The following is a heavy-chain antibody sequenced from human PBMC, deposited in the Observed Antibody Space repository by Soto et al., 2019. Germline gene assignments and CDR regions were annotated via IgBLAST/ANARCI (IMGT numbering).Heavy chain of an antibody. D-gene: IGHD3-16*01. V-gene: IGHV3-33*01. J-gene: IGHJ4*02. CDR2: IWHDGGNK. CDR1: GFTFSSYG. CDR3: ARDGDVNTGFGKDY. Sequence: LRLSCAASGFTFSSYGMHWVRQAPGKGLEWVAFIWHDGGNKFYAESAKSRFTISRDNSKNTLYLQMTSLSAEDTAMYYCARDGDVNTGFGKDYWGQGTMVTVSS.